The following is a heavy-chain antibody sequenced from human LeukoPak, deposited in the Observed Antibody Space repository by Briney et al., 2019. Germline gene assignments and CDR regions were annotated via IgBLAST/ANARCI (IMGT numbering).Heavy chain of an antibody. Sequence: GGSLRLSCAASGFTFSSYGMHWVRQAPGKGLEWVAVISYDGSNKYYADSVKGRFTISRDNSKNTLYLQMNSLRAEDTAVYYCARDPWKNRIAVALPYWGQGTLVTVSS. CDR1: GFTFSSYG. D-gene: IGHD6-19*01. V-gene: IGHV3-30*19. J-gene: IGHJ4*02. CDR3: ARDPWKNRIAVALPY. CDR2: ISYDGSNK.